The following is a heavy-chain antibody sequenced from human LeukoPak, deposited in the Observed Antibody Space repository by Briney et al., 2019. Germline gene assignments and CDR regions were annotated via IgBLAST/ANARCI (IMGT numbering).Heavy chain of an antibody. CDR1: GFSFTAYT. J-gene: IGHJ4*01. Sequence: GRSLRLSCATSGFSFTAYTIHWVRQAPGEGPGWVALASGDGIHKQYAASVQGRFTISRDNSESTVYLEMNSLKDGDTGIYYCARAVSSSWYAAYWGHGTRVTVSS. CDR3: ARAVSSSWYAAY. CDR2: ASGDGIHK. D-gene: IGHD6-13*01. V-gene: IGHV3-30*04.